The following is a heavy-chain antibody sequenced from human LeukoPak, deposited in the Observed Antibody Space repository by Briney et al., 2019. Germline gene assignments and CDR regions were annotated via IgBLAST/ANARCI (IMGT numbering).Heavy chain of an antibody. J-gene: IGHJ6*03. V-gene: IGHV4-59*01. CDR1: GASISSYY. Sequence: PSETLSLTCTVSGASISSYYWGWIRQPPTKGLGWIGYVYPSGSTNDNPSLRSRVTISLGTSKNQFSLRLSSVTAADTAVYYCARWSGSVTARNYSSYMAVWGEGTPVTVSS. CDR2: VYPSGST. CDR3: ARWSGSVTARNYSSYMAV. D-gene: IGHD6-6*01.